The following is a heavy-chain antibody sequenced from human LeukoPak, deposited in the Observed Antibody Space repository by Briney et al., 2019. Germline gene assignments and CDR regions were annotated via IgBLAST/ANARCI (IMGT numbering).Heavy chain of an antibody. J-gene: IGHJ6*02. V-gene: IGHV3-13*01. CDR1: GFTFSSYD. D-gene: IGHD6-13*01. CDR3: ARGGEAAAETYYYYYGMDV. CDR2: IGTAGDT. Sequence: PGGSLRLSCAASGFTFSSYDMHWVRQATGKGLEWVSAIGTAGDTYYPGSVKGRFTISRENAKNSLYLQMNSLRAGDTAVYYCARGGEAAAETYYYYYGMDVWGQGTTVTVSS.